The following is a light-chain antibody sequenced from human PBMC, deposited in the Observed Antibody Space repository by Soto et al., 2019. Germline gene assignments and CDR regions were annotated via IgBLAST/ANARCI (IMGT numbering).Light chain of an antibody. CDR1: QSVNRN. V-gene: IGKV1-39*01. CDR2: GAS. Sequence: DIQMTQSPSSLSASVGDRVTITCRASQSVNRNLHWYQQRPGKAPKLLISGASSLQSGVPSRFSGSGSGTDFTPTISSLQPEDFATYYCQKYNSAPRLTFGGGTKVDIK. CDR3: QKYNSAPRLT. J-gene: IGKJ4*01.